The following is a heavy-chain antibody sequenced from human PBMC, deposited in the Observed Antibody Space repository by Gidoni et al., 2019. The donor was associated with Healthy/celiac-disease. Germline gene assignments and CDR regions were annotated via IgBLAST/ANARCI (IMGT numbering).Heavy chain of an antibody. D-gene: IGHD3-10*01. CDR1: GFTFSSYA. Sequence: QVQLVESGGGVVQPGRSLRLPCAASGFTFSSYAMHWVRQAPGKGLEWVAVISYDVSNKYYADSVKGRFTISRDNSKNTLYLQMNSLRAEDTAVYYCAREGIDSGYFDYWGQGTLVTVSS. CDR3: AREGIDSGYFDY. V-gene: IGHV3-30-3*01. CDR2: ISYDVSNK. J-gene: IGHJ4*02.